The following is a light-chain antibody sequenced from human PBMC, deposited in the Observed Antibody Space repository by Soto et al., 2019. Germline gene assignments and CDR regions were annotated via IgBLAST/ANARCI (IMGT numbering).Light chain of an antibody. Sequence: DIVMTQSPGTLSVSPGERATLSCRASQSVSSSLAWYQQKPGQAPRLLIYGASTRATGIPARFSGSGSGTEFTLTISSLQSEDFAVYYCQQYNNWPPTFGGGTKVDIK. J-gene: IGKJ4*01. CDR3: QQYNNWPPT. CDR2: GAS. CDR1: QSVSSS. V-gene: IGKV3-15*01.